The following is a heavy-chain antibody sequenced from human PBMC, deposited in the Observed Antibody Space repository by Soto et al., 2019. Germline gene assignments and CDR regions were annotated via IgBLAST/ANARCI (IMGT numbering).Heavy chain of an antibody. D-gene: IGHD2-2*01. Sequence: SETLSLTCAVYGGSFSGYYWSWIRQPPGKGLEWIGEINHSGSTNYNPSLKSRVTISVDTSKNQFSLKLSSVTAADTAVYYCGLPLVVPQYYFDYWGQGPLVTVSS. J-gene: IGHJ4*02. CDR2: INHSGST. CDR3: GLPLVVPQYYFDY. V-gene: IGHV4-34*01. CDR1: GGSFSGYY.